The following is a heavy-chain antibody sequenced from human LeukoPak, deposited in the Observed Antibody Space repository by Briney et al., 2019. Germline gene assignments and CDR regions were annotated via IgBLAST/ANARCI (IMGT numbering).Heavy chain of an antibody. CDR2: ISISSSYT. Sequence: PGGSLRLSCAASGFTFSYYYRSWIRQAPGKGLEWVSYISISSSYTKYADSVKGRFTISRDNAKKSLYLQMNSLRADDSAVYYCARDRAPSGFYLGDFYYWGQGALVTVSS. V-gene: IGHV3-11*05. CDR1: GFTFSYYY. CDR3: ARDRAPSGFYLGDFYY. J-gene: IGHJ4*02. D-gene: IGHD3-22*01.